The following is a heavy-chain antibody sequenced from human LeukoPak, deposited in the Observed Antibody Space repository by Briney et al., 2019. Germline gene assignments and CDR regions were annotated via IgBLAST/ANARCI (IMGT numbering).Heavy chain of an antibody. CDR1: GFTFDDYA. J-gene: IGHJ4*02. Sequence: PGGSLRLSCAASGFTFDDYAMHWVRQAPGKGLEGVSGLSWNSGSIGHADSVKGRFTISRDNAKNSLYLQMNSLGAEDRALYYCAKGRLGELSSLDYWGQGTLVTVSS. D-gene: IGHD3-16*02. CDR2: LSWNSGSI. V-gene: IGHV3-9*01. CDR3: AKGRLGELSSLDY.